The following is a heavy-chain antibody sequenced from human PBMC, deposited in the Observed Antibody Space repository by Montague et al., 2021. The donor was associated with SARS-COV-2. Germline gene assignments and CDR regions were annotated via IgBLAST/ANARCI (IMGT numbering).Heavy chain of an antibody. D-gene: IGHD2-21*01. CDR3: ARQGGDIVVVIAIRGPYYFDY. J-gene: IGHJ4*02. V-gene: IGHV4-39*01. Sequence: SETLSLTCTVSGGSISSSSYYWGWIRQPPGKGLEWIGTIYYGRSTYYNPSLESRVTISVDTSKNQFSLKLSSVTAADTAVYYCARQGGDIVVVIAIRGPYYFDYWGQGTLVTVSS. CDR1: GGSISSSSYY. CDR2: IYYGRST.